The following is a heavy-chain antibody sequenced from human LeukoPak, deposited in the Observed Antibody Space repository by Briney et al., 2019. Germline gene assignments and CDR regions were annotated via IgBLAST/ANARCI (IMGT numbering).Heavy chain of an antibody. CDR2: VYNSGST. CDR1: GGSTNSYY. Sequence: PSETLSLTCTVSGGSTNSYYWTWIRQPPGKGLEWIANVYNSGSTNYNPSLKSRVTISVDMFKNQFSLRLTSVTAADTAVYYCARLRSGMDVWGQGTTVTVSS. J-gene: IGHJ6*02. CDR3: ARLRSGMDV. V-gene: IGHV4-59*01.